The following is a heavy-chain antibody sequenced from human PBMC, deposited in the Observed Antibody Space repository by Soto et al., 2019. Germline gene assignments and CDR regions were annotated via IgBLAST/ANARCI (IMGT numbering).Heavy chain of an antibody. V-gene: IGHV4-31*03. Sequence: QVQLQESGPGLVKPSQTLSLTCTVSGGSISSGGYYWNWIRQHPGKGLEWIGYIDYIGSTYYNPSLKRRVTISLDPSKNQSSLKLSSVTAADTAVYYCARSVFPWGQGTLVTVSS. CDR1: GGSISSGGYY. CDR3: ARSVFP. J-gene: IGHJ5*02. CDR2: IDYIGST.